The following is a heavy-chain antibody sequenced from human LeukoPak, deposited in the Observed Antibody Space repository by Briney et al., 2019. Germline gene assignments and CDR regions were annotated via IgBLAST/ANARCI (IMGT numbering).Heavy chain of an antibody. V-gene: IGHV1-46*01. CDR3: ARDFISRGALYGY. Sequence: ASVKVSCKASGYTFTSYYMHWVRQAPGQGLEWMGIINPSGGSTSYAQKFQGRVTMTRDTSISTAYMELSRLRSDDTAVYYCARDFISRGALYGYWGQGTLVTVSS. CDR1: GYTFTSYY. D-gene: IGHD2-8*01. CDR2: INPSGGST. J-gene: IGHJ4*02.